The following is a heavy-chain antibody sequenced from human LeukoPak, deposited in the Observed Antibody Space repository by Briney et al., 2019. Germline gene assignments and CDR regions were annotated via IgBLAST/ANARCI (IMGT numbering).Heavy chain of an antibody. V-gene: IGHV3-23*01. CDR3: AKEDTNDISPRNYHGMDV. CDR1: GFTFSSYA. Sequence: GGSLRLSCAASGFTFSSYAMSWVRQAPGEGVEWVSAISGSGGSTYYADSVKGRFTISRDNSKNTLYLQMNSLRAEDTAVYYCAKEDTNDISPRNYHGMDVWGQGTTVTVSS. D-gene: IGHD3-9*01. J-gene: IGHJ6*02. CDR2: ISGSGGST.